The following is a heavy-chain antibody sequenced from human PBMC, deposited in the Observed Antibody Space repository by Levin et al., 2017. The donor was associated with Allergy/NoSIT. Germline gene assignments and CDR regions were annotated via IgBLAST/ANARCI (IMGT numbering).Heavy chain of an antibody. CDR3: ARDFGVYGMDV. CDR1: GYNFARLT. J-gene: IGHJ6*02. D-gene: IGHD3-16*01. Sequence: GESLKISCKVSGYNFARLTINWVRQAPGQSLEWMGWSSAGNGDRKYSQAFRGRVTISRDSSSNIAYLEVTGLTFGDTGVYYCARDFGVYGMDVWGQGTTVTVSS. CDR2: SSAGNGDR. V-gene: IGHV1-3*02.